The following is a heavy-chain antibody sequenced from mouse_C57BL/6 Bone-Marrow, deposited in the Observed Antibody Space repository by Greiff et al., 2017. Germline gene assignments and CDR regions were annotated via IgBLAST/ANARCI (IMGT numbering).Heavy chain of an antibody. CDR1: GFTFSDYG. Sequence: DVMLVASGGGLVKPGGSLKLSCAASGFTFSDYGMHWVRQAPEKGLEWVAYISSGSSTIYYADTVKGRFTISRDNAKNTLFLQMTSLRSEDTAMYYCARSYAMDYWGQGSSVTGSS. CDR3: ARSYAMDY. CDR2: ISSGSSTI. V-gene: IGHV5-17*01. J-gene: IGHJ4*01.